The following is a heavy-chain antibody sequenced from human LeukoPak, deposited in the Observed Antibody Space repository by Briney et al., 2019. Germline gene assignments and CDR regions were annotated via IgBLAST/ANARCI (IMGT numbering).Heavy chain of an antibody. D-gene: IGHD3-22*01. CDR1: GFTVSSNY. V-gene: IGHV3-53*01. CDR2: IYSGGST. Sequence: GGSLRLSCAASGFTVSSNYMSWVRQAPGKGLEWVSVIYSGGSTYYADSVKGRFTISRDNSKNTLYLQMNSLRAEDTAVYYCAKDGYYDSSGYYRTWGQGTLVTVSS. J-gene: IGHJ5*02. CDR3: AKDGYYDSSGYYRT.